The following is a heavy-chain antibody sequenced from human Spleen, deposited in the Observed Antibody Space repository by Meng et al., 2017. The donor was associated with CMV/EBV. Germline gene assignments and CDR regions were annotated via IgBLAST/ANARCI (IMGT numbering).Heavy chain of an antibody. J-gene: IGHJ4*02. Sequence: SGPTLVKPTPTLTLTCTFSGFSLSTSGVGVGWIRQPPGKALEWLALIYWNDDKRYSPSLKSRLTITKDTSKNQVVLTMTNMDPVDTATYYCAHTDCSSTSCYELDFDYWGQGTVVTVSS. CDR3: AHTDCSSTSCYELDFDY. CDR1: GFSLSTSGVG. CDR2: IYWNDDK. D-gene: IGHD2-2*01. V-gene: IGHV2-5*01.